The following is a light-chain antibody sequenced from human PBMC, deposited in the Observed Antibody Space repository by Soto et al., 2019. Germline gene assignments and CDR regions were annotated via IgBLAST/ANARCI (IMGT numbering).Light chain of an antibody. CDR1: SSNIGNNA. V-gene: IGLV1-36*01. CDR2: YDD. J-gene: IGLJ2*01. CDR3: AAWDDSLNGVV. Sequence: QLVLTQPPSVSGAPRQRVTISCSGSSSNIGNNAVNWYQQLPGKAPKLLIYYDDLMPSGVSDRFSGSKSGTSASLAISGLQSEDEADYYCAAWDDSLNGVVFGGGTKLTVL.